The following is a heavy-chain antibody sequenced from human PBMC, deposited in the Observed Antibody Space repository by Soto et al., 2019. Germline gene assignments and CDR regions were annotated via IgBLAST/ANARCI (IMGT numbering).Heavy chain of an antibody. CDR1: GFTFSSYA. J-gene: IGHJ4*02. Sequence: QVQLVESGGGVVQPGRSLRLSCAASGFTFSSYAMHWVRQAPGKGLEWVAVISYDGSNKYYADSVKGRFTISRDNSKNTLYLQMNRLRAEDTAVYYCAREDYYGSGRRGFDYWGQGTLVTVPS. V-gene: IGHV3-30-3*01. D-gene: IGHD3-10*01. CDR2: ISYDGSNK. CDR3: AREDYYGSGRRGFDY.